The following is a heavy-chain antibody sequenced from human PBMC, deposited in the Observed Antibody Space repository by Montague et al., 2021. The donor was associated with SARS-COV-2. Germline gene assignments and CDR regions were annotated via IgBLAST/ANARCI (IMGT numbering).Heavy chain of an antibody. CDR2: INEDGSQK. D-gene: IGHD2-21*02. Sequence: SLRLSGAASGFTFTTHWMNWVRQAPGKGLEWVANINEDGSQKYYIDSVKGRFTISRDNARNSLFLQMTGLRAEDTAVYYCTALRRTDPFDYWGQGNLVTVSS. V-gene: IGHV3-7*01. J-gene: IGHJ4*02. CDR3: TALRRTDPFDY. CDR1: GFTFTTHW.